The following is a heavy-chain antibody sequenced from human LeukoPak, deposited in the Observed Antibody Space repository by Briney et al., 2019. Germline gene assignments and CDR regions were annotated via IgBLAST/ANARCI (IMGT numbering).Heavy chain of an antibody. Sequence: GESLKISCKGSGHSFTSHWIGWVRQMPGKGLEWMGIIYPGDSDTRYSPSFQGQVTISADKSISTAYLQWSSLKASDTAMHYCASLNYCSSTSCYGGYFDYWGQGTLVTVSS. V-gene: IGHV5-51*01. J-gene: IGHJ4*02. CDR2: IYPGDSDT. CDR3: ASLNYCSSTSCYGGYFDY. D-gene: IGHD2-2*01. CDR1: GHSFTSHW.